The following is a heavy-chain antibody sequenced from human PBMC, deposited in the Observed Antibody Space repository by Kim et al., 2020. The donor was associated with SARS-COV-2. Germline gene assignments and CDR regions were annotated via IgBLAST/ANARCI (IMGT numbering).Heavy chain of an antibody. Sequence: SETLSLTCTVSGGSISSSSYYWGWIRQPPGKGLEWIGSIYYSGSTYYNPSLKSRVTISVDTSKNQFSLKLSSVTAADTAVYYCARLGIVVVPAALNWYFDLWGRGTLVTVSS. J-gene: IGHJ2*01. CDR1: GGSISSSSYY. D-gene: IGHD2-2*03. V-gene: IGHV4-39*01. CDR2: IYYSGST. CDR3: ARLGIVVVPAALNWYFDL.